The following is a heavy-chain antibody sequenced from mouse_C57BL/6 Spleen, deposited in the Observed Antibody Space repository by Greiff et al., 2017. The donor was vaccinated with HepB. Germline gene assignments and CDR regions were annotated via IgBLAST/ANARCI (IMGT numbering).Heavy chain of an antibody. Sequence: DVMLVESGGGLVKPGGSLKLSCAASGFTFSSYAMSWVRQTPEKRLEWVATISDGGSYTYYPDNVKGRFTISRDNAKNNLYLQMSHLKSEDTAMYYCARDGVAYWYFDVWGTGTTVTVSS. CDR2: ISDGGSYT. CDR1: GFTFSSYA. J-gene: IGHJ1*03. V-gene: IGHV5-4*01. D-gene: IGHD1-1*01. CDR3: ARDGVAYWYFDV.